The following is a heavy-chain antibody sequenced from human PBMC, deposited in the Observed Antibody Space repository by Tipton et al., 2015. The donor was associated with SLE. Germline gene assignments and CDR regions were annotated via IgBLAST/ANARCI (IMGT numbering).Heavy chain of an antibody. D-gene: IGHD4-11*01. J-gene: IGHJ5*02. Sequence: TLSLTCTVSGGSISNYYWNWIRQPPGKGLEWIGYIYYSGSTNYNPSLKSRVTISVDTSKNQFSLKLSSVTAADTAVYYCAREDDSSYGNWFDPWGQGTLVTVSS. CDR2: IYYSGST. CDR1: GGSISNYY. V-gene: IGHV4-59*01. CDR3: AREDDSSYGNWFDP.